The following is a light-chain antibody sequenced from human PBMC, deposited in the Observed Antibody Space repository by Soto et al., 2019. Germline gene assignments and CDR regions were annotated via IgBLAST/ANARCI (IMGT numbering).Light chain of an antibody. CDR3: QQYANWPKT. Sequence: EIVMTQSPATLSVSPGERVTLSCRARQFISNSLAWYQQRPGQPPRLLIYGASTRAAGISARFSGSGSGTEFTLTISSLQSEDSAVYFCQQYANWPKTFGQGTKVDIK. CDR1: QFISNS. J-gene: IGKJ1*01. CDR2: GAS. V-gene: IGKV3-15*01.